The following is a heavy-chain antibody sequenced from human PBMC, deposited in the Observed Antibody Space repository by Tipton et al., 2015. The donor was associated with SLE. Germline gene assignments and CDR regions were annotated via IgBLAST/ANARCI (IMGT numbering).Heavy chain of an antibody. D-gene: IGHD2-21*01. CDR3: GVIY. V-gene: IGHV3-7*01. CDR1: GFTFSNFW. Sequence: SLRLSCAASGFTFSNFWMSWVRQAPGKGLEWVANIKQDGSDKYYVDSVKGRFTISRDNAKSSLYLQMSNLRAEDTAVYYCGVIYWGQGTLVIVSS. CDR2: IKQDGSDK. J-gene: IGHJ4*02.